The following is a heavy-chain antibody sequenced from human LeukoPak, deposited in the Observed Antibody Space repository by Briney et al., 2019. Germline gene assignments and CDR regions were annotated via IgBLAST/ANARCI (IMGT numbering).Heavy chain of an antibody. CDR2: IIPIFGTA. D-gene: IGHD6-6*01. CDR1: GGTFSSYA. V-gene: IGHV1-69*05. J-gene: IGHJ6*03. Sequence: SVKVSCKASGGTFSSYAISWVRQAPGQGLEWMGGIIPIFGTANYAQKFQGRVTITTDESTSTAYMELSSLRSEDKAVYYCARRGSSSPYYYYYYMDVWGKGTTVTVSS. CDR3: ARRGSSSPYYYYYYMDV.